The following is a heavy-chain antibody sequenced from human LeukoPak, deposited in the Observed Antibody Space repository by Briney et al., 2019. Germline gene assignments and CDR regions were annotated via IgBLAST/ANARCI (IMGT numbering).Heavy chain of an antibody. CDR3: ARDPDTAMVPDY. J-gene: IGHJ4*02. D-gene: IGHD5-18*01. V-gene: IGHV3-33*08. Sequence: GRSLRLSCAASGFTFNDYTMHWVRQAPGKGLEWVAVIWYDGSNKYYADSVKGRFTISRDNSKNTLYLQMNSLRAEDTAVYYCARDPDTAMVPDYWGQGTLVTVSS. CDR1: GFTFNDYT. CDR2: IWYDGSNK.